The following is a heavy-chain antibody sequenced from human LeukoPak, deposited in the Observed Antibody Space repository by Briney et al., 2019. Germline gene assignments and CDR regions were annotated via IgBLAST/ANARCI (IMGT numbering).Heavy chain of an antibody. CDR2: IYTGGST. CDR3: ARGYDYGHYWFDP. D-gene: IGHD4-17*01. Sequence: SETLSLTCTVSGGSITSGNYYWTWIRQPAGKGLEWIGRIYTGGSTNYNPSLKSRVTISMDTSKNQFSLNLSSVTAADTAVYYCARGYDYGHYWFDPWGQGTLVTVSS. CDR1: GGSITSGNYY. J-gene: IGHJ5*02. V-gene: IGHV4-61*02.